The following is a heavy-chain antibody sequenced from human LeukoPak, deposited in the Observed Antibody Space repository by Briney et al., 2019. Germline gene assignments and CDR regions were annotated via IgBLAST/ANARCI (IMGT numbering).Heavy chain of an antibody. D-gene: IGHD3-22*01. Sequence: PSETLSLTCTVSGGSISSYYWSWIRQPPGKGLEWIGYIYYSGSTNYNPSLKSRVTISADTSKNQFSLKLSSVTAADTAVYYCARVYYYDSSGYYYFDYWGQGTLVTVSS. CDR2: IYYSGST. J-gene: IGHJ4*02. CDR1: GGSISSYY. CDR3: ARVYYYDSSGYYYFDY. V-gene: IGHV4-59*01.